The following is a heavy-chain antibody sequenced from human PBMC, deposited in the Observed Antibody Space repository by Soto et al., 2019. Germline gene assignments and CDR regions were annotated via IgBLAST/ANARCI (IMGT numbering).Heavy chain of an antibody. CDR1: GFTFDDYT. CDR2: ISWDGGST. Sequence: PGGSLRLSCAASGFTFDDYTMHWVRQAPGKGLEWVSLISWDGGSTYYADSVKGRFTISRDNSKNSLYLQMNSLRTEDTALYYCAKDIHASVVTPYGPFDYWGQGTLVTVSS. J-gene: IGHJ4*02. V-gene: IGHV3-43*01. CDR3: AKDIHASVVTPYGPFDY. D-gene: IGHD3-22*01.